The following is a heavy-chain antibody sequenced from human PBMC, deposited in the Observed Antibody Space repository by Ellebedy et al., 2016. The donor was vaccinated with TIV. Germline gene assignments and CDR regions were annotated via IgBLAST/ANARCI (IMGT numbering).Heavy chain of an antibody. Sequence: GESLKISXAASGFTFSSYAMSWVRQAPGKGLEWVSAISGSGGSTYYADSVKGRFTISRDNSKNTLYLQMNSLRAEDTAVYYCAILSYGSGFSFDYWGQGTLVTVSS. CDR2: ISGSGGST. CDR1: GFTFSSYA. V-gene: IGHV3-23*01. J-gene: IGHJ4*02. D-gene: IGHD3-10*01. CDR3: AILSYGSGFSFDY.